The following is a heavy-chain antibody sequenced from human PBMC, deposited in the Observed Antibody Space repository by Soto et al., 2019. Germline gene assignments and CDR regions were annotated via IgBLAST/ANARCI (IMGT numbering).Heavy chain of an antibody. CDR1: GFTFSSYG. V-gene: IGHV3-33*01. J-gene: IGHJ5*02. Sequence: GGSLRLSCAASGFTFSSYGMHWVRQAPGKGLEWVAVIWYDGSNKYYADSVKGRFTISRDNSKNTLYLQMNSLRAEDTAVYYCARDTYYYDSSGYYLIGSWGQGTLVTVSS. CDR2: IWYDGSNK. D-gene: IGHD3-22*01. CDR3: ARDTYYYDSSGYYLIGS.